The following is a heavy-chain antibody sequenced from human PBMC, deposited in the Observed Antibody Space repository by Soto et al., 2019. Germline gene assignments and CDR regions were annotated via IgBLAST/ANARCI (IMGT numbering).Heavy chain of an antibody. CDR1: GGTFSSYA. Sequence: SVKVSCKASGGTFSSYAISWVRQAPGQGLEWVGGIIPIFGTANYAQKFQGRVTITADESTSTAYMELSSLRSEDTAVYYCARVGTTVTTYWYFDLWGRGTLVTVSS. J-gene: IGHJ2*01. CDR2: IIPIFGTA. CDR3: ARVGTTVTTYWYFDL. D-gene: IGHD4-17*01. V-gene: IGHV1-69*13.